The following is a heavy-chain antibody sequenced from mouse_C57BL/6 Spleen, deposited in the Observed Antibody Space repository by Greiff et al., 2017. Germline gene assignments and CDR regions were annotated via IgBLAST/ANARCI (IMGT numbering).Heavy chain of an antibody. CDR2: IDPHSGGT. Sequence: QVHVKQPGAELVTPGASVKLSCSAFGYTFTCCWMHWVQQRPGRGPGWIGRIDPHSGGTKYNEKFKCKTTLIVDKPSSTAYMQLSSLTSEDSAVYYCARGDYDYDGFAYWGQGTLVTVSA. CDR3: ARGDYDYDGFAY. J-gene: IGHJ3*01. D-gene: IGHD2-4*01. CDR1: GYTFTCCW. V-gene: IGHV1-72*01.